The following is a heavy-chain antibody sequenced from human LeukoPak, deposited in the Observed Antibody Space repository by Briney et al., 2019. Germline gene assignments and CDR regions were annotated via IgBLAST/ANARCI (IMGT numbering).Heavy chain of an antibody. CDR3: ARGNAGHYFDY. CDR1: GFTFSSYG. CDR2: IWYDGSNK. V-gene: IGHV3-33*01. Sequence: GGSLRLSCAASGFTFSSYGMHWVRQAPGKGLEWVAVIWYDGSNKYYADSVKGRFTISRDNSKNTLYLQMNSLRAEDTAAYYCARGNAGHYFDYWGQGTLVTVSS. J-gene: IGHJ4*02.